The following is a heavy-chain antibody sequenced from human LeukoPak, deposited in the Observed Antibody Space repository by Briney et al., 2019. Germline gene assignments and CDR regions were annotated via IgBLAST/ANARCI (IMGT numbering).Heavy chain of an antibody. CDR1: GFTFSSYA. CDR2: ISYDGSSK. V-gene: IGHV3-30-3*01. Sequence: GRSLRLSCAASGFTFSSYAMHWVRQAPGKGLEWVAVISYDGSSKYYADSVKGRFTISRDNSKNTLYLQMNSLRAEDTAVYYCARAEFYDILTGYVDYWGQGTLVTVSS. CDR3: ARAEFYDILTGYVDY. J-gene: IGHJ4*02. D-gene: IGHD3-9*01.